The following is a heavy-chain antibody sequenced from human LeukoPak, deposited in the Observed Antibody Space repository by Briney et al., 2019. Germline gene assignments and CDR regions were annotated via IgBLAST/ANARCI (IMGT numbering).Heavy chain of an antibody. CDR3: ASSGYLMCYMAV. Sequence: SETLSLTCGVYGGSFSGYYWSWIRQPPGKGLEWIGEVNHSGSTNYNPSLKSRVTVSVDTSKNQLSLKLTSVTAADTAVYYCASSGYLMCYMAVWGKGTTVTVSS. J-gene: IGHJ6*03. D-gene: IGHD3-22*01. V-gene: IGHV4-34*01. CDR2: VNHSGST. CDR1: GGSFSGYY.